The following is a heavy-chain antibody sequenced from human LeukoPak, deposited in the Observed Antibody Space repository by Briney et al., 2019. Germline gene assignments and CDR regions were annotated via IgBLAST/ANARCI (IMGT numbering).Heavy chain of an antibody. V-gene: IGHV4-59*08. CDR2: IYYTGST. CDR1: GGSINNYY. D-gene: IGHD3-22*01. CDR3: ARHRDSSGYNYAFDI. Sequence: SETLSLTCTVSGGSINNYYWSWIRQPPGKGLEWIAFIYYTGSTNYNPSLKSRVTISVDTSNNQFSLKLSSVTAADTAVYYCARHRDSSGYNYAFDIWGQGKMVTVSS. J-gene: IGHJ3*02.